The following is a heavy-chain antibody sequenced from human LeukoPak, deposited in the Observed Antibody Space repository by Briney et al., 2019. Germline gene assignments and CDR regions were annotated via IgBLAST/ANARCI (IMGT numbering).Heavy chain of an antibody. CDR1: GYTFTGYY. CDR3: ARASPTVVTFDY. D-gene: IGHD4-23*01. J-gene: IGHJ4*02. CDR2: INPNSGGT. Sequence: GASVKVSCKASGYTFTGYYMHWVRQAPGQGLAWMGWINPNSGGTNYAQKFQGRVTMTRDTSISTTYMELSRLRSDDTAVYYCARASPTVVTFDYWGQGTLVTVSS. V-gene: IGHV1-2*02.